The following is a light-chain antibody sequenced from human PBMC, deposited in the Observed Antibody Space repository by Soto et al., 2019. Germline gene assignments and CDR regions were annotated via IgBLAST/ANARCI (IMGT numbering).Light chain of an antibody. V-gene: IGKV3-20*01. CDR3: QQYGSSALT. J-gene: IGKJ4*01. CDR1: QSVSTH. CDR2: GAS. Sequence: EIVLTQSPATLSLSPGERATLACRASQSVSTHLAWYQQKPGQTPRLLVYGASSRPTGIPDRFSGSGSGTDFTLTISRLEPEDFAVYYCQQYGSSALTFGGGTKVDIK.